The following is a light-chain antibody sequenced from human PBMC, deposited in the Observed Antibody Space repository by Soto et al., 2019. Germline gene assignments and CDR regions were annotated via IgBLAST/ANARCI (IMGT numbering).Light chain of an antibody. Sequence: EIVLTQSPGTLSLSPGERATLSCRASQSVSSSYLAWYQQKPGQAPSLLIYGASRRATGIPDRFSGSGSGTDFTLTISRLEPEDFAVYYCQQRGNWPPTFGQGTKLEIK. V-gene: IGKV3D-20*02. CDR1: QSVSSSY. CDR2: GAS. CDR3: QQRGNWPPT. J-gene: IGKJ2*01.